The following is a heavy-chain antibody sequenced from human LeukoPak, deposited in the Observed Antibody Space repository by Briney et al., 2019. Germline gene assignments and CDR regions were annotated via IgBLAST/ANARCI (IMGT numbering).Heavy chain of an antibody. CDR2: IYYSGST. D-gene: IGHD3-3*02. Sequence: PSETLSLTCTVSGGSISSGSYYWGWIRQPPGKGLEWIGSIYYSGSTYYNPSLKSRVTISVDTSKNQFSLKLSSVTAADTAVYYCARGTFGLDYWGQGTLVTVSS. CDR1: GGSISSGSYY. CDR3: ARGTFGLDY. V-gene: IGHV4-39*01. J-gene: IGHJ4*02.